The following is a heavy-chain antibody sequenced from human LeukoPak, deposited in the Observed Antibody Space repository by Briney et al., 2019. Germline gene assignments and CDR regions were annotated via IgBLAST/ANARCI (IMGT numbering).Heavy chain of an antibody. CDR3: ASFPGYSSGWPFDY. CDR2: IYYSGST. Sequence: SETLSLTCTVSGGSISSYYWSWIRQPPGKGLEWIGYIYYSGSTNYNPSLKSRVTISVDTSKNQFSLKLSSVTAADTAVYHCASFPGYSSGWPFDYWGQGTLVTVSS. CDR1: GGSISSYY. J-gene: IGHJ4*02. D-gene: IGHD6-19*01. V-gene: IGHV4-59*01.